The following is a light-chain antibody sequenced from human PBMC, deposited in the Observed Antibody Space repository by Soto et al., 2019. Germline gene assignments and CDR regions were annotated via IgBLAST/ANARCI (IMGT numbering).Light chain of an antibody. Sequence: DIQMTQSPSTLSASVGDRVTITCRASQSISNWLAWCQQKPGKAPKLLIYKASSLESGVPSRFSGSGSGTEFTLPISSLQPDDFATYYCQQYNNYPGTFGQGTKVDIK. CDR2: KAS. CDR3: QQYNNYPGT. J-gene: IGKJ1*01. V-gene: IGKV1-5*03. CDR1: QSISNW.